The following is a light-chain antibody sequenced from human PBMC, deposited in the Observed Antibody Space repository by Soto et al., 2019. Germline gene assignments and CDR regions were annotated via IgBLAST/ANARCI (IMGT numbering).Light chain of an antibody. Sequence: QSVLTQPPSASGSPGQSVTISCTGTSSDVGGYHYVSWYQQHPGKAPKLMIHEVTKRPSGVPDRFSGSKSGNTASLTVSGLQGEDEADYYCSSYAGSNNVVFGGGTTVTVL. CDR3: SSYAGSNNVV. CDR2: EVT. J-gene: IGLJ2*01. CDR1: SSDVGGYHY. V-gene: IGLV2-8*01.